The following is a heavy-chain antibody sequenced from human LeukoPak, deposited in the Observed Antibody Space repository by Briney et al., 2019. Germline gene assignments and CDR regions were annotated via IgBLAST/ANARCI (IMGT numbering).Heavy chain of an antibody. CDR2: ISGSGGST. J-gene: IGHJ4*02. Sequence: GGSLRLSCAASGFTLSSYAMNWVRQAPGKGLEWVSAISGSGGSTYYADSVKGRFTISRDNPKNTLYLQMNSLRAEDTAVYYCAKDGRYYGSGSYYIPDYWGQGTLVTVSS. CDR3: AKDGRYYGSGSYYIPDY. CDR1: GFTLSSYA. V-gene: IGHV3-23*01. D-gene: IGHD3-10*01.